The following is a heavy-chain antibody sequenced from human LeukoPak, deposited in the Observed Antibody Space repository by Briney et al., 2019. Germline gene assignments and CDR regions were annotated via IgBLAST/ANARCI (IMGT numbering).Heavy chain of an antibody. V-gene: IGHV3-7*03. CDR1: GFTFSSYW. Sequence: PGGSLRLSCAASGFTFSSYWMSWVRQAPGKGLECVANIKEDGSEEYYVDSVKGRFSISRDNAKNSLYLQMNSLRAEDTAVYFCAKRGVVIRVILVGFHKEAYYFDSWGQGALVTVSS. J-gene: IGHJ4*02. CDR3: AKRGVVIRVILVGFHKEAYYFDS. D-gene: IGHD3-22*01. CDR2: IKEDGSEE.